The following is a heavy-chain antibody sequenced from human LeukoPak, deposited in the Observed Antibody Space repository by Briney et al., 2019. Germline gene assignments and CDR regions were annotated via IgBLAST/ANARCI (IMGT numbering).Heavy chain of an antibody. CDR3: ARHVHCSGGSCYRYGMDV. CDR1: GDSISTFH. Sequence: PSETLSLTCTVSGDSISTFHWSWIRQPPGRGLEWIAFNHNTGSTNYNPSLNSRVTILVDTSKNQFSLKLSSVTAADTAVYYCARHVHCSGGSCYRYGMDVWGQGTTVTVSS. D-gene: IGHD2-15*01. J-gene: IGHJ6*02. V-gene: IGHV4-59*08. CDR2: NHNTGST.